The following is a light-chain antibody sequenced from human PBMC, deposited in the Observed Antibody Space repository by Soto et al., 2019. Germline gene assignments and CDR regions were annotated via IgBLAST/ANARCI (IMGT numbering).Light chain of an antibody. CDR1: QGISSA. V-gene: IGKV1-13*02. CDR2: DAS. CDR3: QQFNSYPWT. J-gene: IGKJ1*01. Sequence: AIQLTQSPSSLSASVGDRVTITCRASQGISSALAWFQQKPGKAPKVLIYDASNLESGVPSRFSGSGSGTDFTLTISSLQPEDFTTYYCQQFNSYPWTFGQRTKLEIK.